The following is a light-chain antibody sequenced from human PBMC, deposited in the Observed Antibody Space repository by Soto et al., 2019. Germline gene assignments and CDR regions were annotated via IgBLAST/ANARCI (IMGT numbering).Light chain of an antibody. CDR1: QTVGIY. J-gene: IGKJ1*01. CDR2: DAS. V-gene: IGKV3-11*01. CDR3: MQATQFPWT. Sequence: EIVLTQSPATLSLSPGERATLSCRASQTVGIYLAWYQQKPGQAPRLLIYDASNRATGIPARFSGSGSGTDFTLKIRRVEAEDVGLYYCMQATQFPWTFGQGTRVEIK.